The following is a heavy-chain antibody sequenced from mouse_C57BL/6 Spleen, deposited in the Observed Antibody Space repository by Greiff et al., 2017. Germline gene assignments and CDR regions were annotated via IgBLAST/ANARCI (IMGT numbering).Heavy chain of an antibody. Sequence: VQLKQSVAELVRPGASVKLSCTASGFNIKNTYMHWVKQRPEQGLEWIGEIYPRSGDTYYNEKFKGKATLTADKSSSTAYMELRGLTSEDSAVYFCAREGYDGYPFAYWGQGTLVTVSA. CDR2: IYPRSGDT. CDR3: AREGYDGYPFAY. CDR1: GFNIKNTY. V-gene: IGHV14-3*01. D-gene: IGHD2-3*01. J-gene: IGHJ3*01.